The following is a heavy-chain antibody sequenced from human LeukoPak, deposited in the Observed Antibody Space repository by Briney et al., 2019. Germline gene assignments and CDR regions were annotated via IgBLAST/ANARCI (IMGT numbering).Heavy chain of an antibody. CDR3: ARGVGPLAANTLAY. CDR2: LYSDGNT. Sequence: GGSLRLSCAASGFTVITNDMTWVRQAPGKGLEWVSVLYSDGNTKYADSVQGRFSISRDNSKNTLYLEMNSLSPDDTAVYYCARGVGPLAANTLAYWGQGTLVTVSS. J-gene: IGHJ4*02. CDR1: GFTVITND. V-gene: IGHV3-53*01. D-gene: IGHD3-16*01.